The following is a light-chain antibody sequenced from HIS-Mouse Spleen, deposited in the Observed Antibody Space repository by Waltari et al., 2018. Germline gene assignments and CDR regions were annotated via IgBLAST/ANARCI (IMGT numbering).Light chain of an antibody. Sequence: DIQLTQSPSFLSASVGDRVTITCRASQGISSYLAWYQQKPGKAPKLPIYAASTLQSGVPSRFSGSGSGTEFHLTISSLQPEDFATYYCQQLNSYPPTFGQGTKVEI. V-gene: IGKV1-9*01. CDR3: QQLNSYPPT. CDR1: QGISSY. J-gene: IGKJ1*01. CDR2: AAS.